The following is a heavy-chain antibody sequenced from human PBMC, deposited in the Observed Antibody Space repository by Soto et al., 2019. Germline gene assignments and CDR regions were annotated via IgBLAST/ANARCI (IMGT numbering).Heavy chain of an antibody. Sequence: QVQLVQSGAEVKKPGASVKVSCKASGYTFTSYGISWVRQAPGQGLEWMGWISADNGNTNYAQKLQGRVTMTTDTSTSTAYMELRSLRSDDTAVYYCARERNYYDSSGYYYGYFDLWGRGTLVTVSS. J-gene: IGHJ2*01. CDR1: GYTFTSYG. D-gene: IGHD3-22*01. V-gene: IGHV1-18*01. CDR2: ISADNGNT. CDR3: ARERNYYDSSGYYYGYFDL.